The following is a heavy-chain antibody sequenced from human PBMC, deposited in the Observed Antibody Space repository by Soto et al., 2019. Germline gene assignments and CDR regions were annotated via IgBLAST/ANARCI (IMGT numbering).Heavy chain of an antibody. CDR1: GDSVSSNSTS. CDR3: ARRGDGYNLAFDY. V-gene: IGHV6-1*01. Sequence: QTLSLTCVISGDSVSSNSTSWSWIRQSPSRGLEWLGRTYYRSKWFNDYALSVKSRITINPDTSKNQFSLQLNSVTPEDTAVYYCARRGDGYNLAFDYWGQGTLVTVSS. CDR2: TYYRSKWFN. D-gene: IGHD5-12*01. J-gene: IGHJ4*02.